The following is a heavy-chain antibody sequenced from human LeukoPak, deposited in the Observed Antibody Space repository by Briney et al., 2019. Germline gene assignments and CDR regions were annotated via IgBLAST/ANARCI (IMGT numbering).Heavy chain of an antibody. Sequence: SETLSLTCTVSGGSISSGGYYWSCIRQHPGKGLEWIGYIYYSGSTYYNPPLKSRVTISVDTSKNQFSLKLSSVTAADTAVYYCARGGDYYASSFPPFDYWGQGTLVTVSS. D-gene: IGHD3-22*01. CDR1: GGSISSGGYY. J-gene: IGHJ4*02. CDR3: ARGGDYYASSFPPFDY. V-gene: IGHV4-31*03. CDR2: IYYSGST.